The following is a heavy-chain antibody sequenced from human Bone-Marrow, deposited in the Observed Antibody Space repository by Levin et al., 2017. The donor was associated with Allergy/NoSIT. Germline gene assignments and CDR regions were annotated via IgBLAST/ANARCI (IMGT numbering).Heavy chain of an antibody. CDR2: ISWNSDKT. D-gene: IGHD4-17*01. V-gene: IGHV3-9*01. Sequence: SCRVSGFNFDDYAMHWVRQLPGKGLEWVSGISWNSDKTGYADSVKGRFTISRDNGKNSLYLQMDSLGTEDTALYYCAKDGESTVTRSYYLHYWGQGTLVTVSS. CDR1: GFNFDDYA. CDR3: AKDGESTVTRSYYLHY. J-gene: IGHJ4*02.